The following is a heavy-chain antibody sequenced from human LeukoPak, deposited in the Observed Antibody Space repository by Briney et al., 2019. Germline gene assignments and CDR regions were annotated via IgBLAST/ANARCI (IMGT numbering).Heavy chain of an antibody. Sequence: ASVKVSCKASGYNFTTDYIHWVRQATGQGLEWMGWMNPNSGNTGYAQKFQGRVTMTRNTSISTAYMELSSLRSEDTAVYYCARDLITMVRGVIIGYGMDVWGQGTTVTVSS. V-gene: IGHV1-8*02. CDR1: GYNFTTDY. D-gene: IGHD3-10*01. CDR3: ARDLITMVRGVIIGYGMDV. J-gene: IGHJ6*02. CDR2: MNPNSGNT.